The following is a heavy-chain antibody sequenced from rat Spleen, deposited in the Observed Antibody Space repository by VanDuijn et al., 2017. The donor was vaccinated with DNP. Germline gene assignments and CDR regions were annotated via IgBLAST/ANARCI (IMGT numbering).Heavy chain of an antibody. Sequence: EVQLVESGGGPVQPGRSLKLSCVASGFTFSTNWLNWVRQAPGKGLEWIGHVNKDSSTINYTPSLKDKFTISRDNAQNTLYLQMSKLGSEDTAVYYCARGPNYVVYPDFFDYWGQGVMVTVSS. CDR2: VNKDSSTI. CDR1: GFTFSTNW. J-gene: IGHJ2*01. CDR3: ARGPNYVVYPDFFDY. D-gene: IGHD1-2*01. V-gene: IGHV4-2*01.